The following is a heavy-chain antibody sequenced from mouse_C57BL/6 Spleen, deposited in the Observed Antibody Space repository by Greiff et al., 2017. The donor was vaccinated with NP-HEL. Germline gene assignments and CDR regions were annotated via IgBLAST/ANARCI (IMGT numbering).Heavy chain of an antibody. CDR2: IDPSDSYT. Sequence: QVQLKQPGAELVRPGTSVKLSCKASGYTFTSYWMHWVKQRPGQGLEWIGVIDPSDSYTNYNQKFKGKATLTVDTSSSTAYMQLSSLTSEDSAVYYCARVGDGSSSYWYFDVWGTGTTVTVSS. J-gene: IGHJ1*03. CDR1: GYTFTSYW. CDR3: ARVGDGSSSYWYFDV. D-gene: IGHD1-1*01. V-gene: IGHV1-59*01.